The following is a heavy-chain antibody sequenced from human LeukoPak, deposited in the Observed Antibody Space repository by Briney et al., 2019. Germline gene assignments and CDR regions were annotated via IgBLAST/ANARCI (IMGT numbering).Heavy chain of an antibody. CDR3: ARAGLGNWGMGYFDL. J-gene: IGHJ2*01. Sequence: ASVKVSCKASGYTFTGYYMHWVRQAPGQGLEWMGWINPNSGGTNYAQKFQGWVTMTRDTSISTAYMELSRLRSDDTAVYYCARAGLGNWGMGYFDLWGRGTLVTVSS. CDR2: INPNSGGT. CDR1: GYTFTGYY. V-gene: IGHV1-2*04. D-gene: IGHD7-27*01.